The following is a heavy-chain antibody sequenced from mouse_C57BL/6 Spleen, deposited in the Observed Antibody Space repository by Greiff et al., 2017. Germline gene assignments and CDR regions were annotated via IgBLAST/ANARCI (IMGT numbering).Heavy chain of an antibody. CDR1: GFSFNTYA. Sequence: EVHLVESGGGLVQPKGSLKLSCAASGFSFNTYAMNWVRQAPGKGLEWVACIRSKSNNYATYYADSVKERFTISRDDSESMLYLQMNNLKTEDTAMYYCVRQDYDYAMDYWGQGTSVTVSS. CDR3: VRQDYDYAMDY. D-gene: IGHD1-1*02. CDR2: IRSKSNNYAT. J-gene: IGHJ4*01. V-gene: IGHV10-1*01.